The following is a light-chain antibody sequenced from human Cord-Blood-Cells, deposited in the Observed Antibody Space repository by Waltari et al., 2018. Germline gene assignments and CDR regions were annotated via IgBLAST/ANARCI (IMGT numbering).Light chain of an antibody. CDR1: QSPLHSNGYNY. CDR2: LGS. V-gene: IGKV2-28*01. Sequence: DIVLTKSLLSLTVTPGEPSSISCSSRQSPLHSNGYNYLDWYPQKPGQSPQLLIYLGSNRASGVPDRFSGIGSGTDFTLKISRVEAEDVGVYYCMQALQTPLTFGGGTKVEIK. J-gene: IGKJ4*01. CDR3: MQALQTPLT.